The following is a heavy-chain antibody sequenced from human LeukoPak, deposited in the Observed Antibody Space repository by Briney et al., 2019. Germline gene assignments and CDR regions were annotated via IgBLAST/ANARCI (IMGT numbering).Heavy chain of an antibody. CDR1: GGSISSSSYY. D-gene: IGHD2-2*01. V-gene: IGHV4-39*01. CDR3: ARHLYCSSTSCYLRAFDP. Sequence: SETLSLTCTVSGGSISSSSYYWGWIRQPPGKGLEWIGSIYYSGSTYYNPSLKSRVTISVDTSKNQFSLKLSSVTAADTAVYYCARHLYCSSTSCYLRAFDPWGQGTLVTVSS. CDR2: IYYSGST. J-gene: IGHJ5*02.